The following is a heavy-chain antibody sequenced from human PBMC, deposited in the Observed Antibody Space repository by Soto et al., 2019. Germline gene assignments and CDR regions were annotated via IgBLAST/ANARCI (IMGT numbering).Heavy chain of an antibody. CDR2: INHSGST. CDR3: ARGRVRAFPMVRGVSNDY. D-gene: IGHD3-10*01. CDR1: GGSFSGYY. V-gene: IGHV4-34*01. Sequence: QVQLQQWGAGLLKPSETLSLTCAVYGGSFSGYYWSWIRQPPGKGLEWIGEINHSGSTNYHPSLKSRVTISVDTSKNQFSLKLSSVTAADTAVYYCARGRVRAFPMVRGVSNDYWGQGTLVTVSS. J-gene: IGHJ4*02.